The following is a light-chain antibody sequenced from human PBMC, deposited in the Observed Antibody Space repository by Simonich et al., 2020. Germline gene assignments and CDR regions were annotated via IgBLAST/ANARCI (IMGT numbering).Light chain of an antibody. CDR3: QQYGSSLFT. CDR2: GAS. CDR1: QSVISY. V-gene: IGKV3-20*01. Sequence: EIVLTQSPATLSLSPGERATLTCRASQSVISYLAWYQQKPGQAPRLLIYGASSRATGIPDRFSGSGSGTDFTLTISRLEPEDFAVYYCQQYGSSLFTFGPGTKVDIK. J-gene: IGKJ3*01.